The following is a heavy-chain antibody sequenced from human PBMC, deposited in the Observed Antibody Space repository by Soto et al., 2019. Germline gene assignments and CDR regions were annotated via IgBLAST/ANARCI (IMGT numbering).Heavy chain of an antibody. D-gene: IGHD6-13*01. J-gene: IGHJ4*02. V-gene: IGHV4-4*07. CDR1: GGSISGHY. Sequence: SETLSLTCIVSGGSISGHYWSWIRLPAGRRLQWVGRIYSSGTTNYNPSLKSRVRMSVDTDRNSFSLRLDSVTAADTAVYYCARNFDIAATGTAFDSWGRGVLVTVSS. CDR3: ARNFDIAATGTAFDS. CDR2: IYSSGTT.